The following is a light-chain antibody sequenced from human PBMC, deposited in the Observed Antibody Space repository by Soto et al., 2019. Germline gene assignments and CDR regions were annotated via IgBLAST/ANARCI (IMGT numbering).Light chain of an antibody. J-gene: IGKJ1*01. CDR3: QQSYSSTWT. Sequence: DIQMTQSPSSLSASVGDRVTITCRPSQSISTFLNWYQQKPGTAPKLLMHATSILQSGVPSRFSGGGSGTECTLTISSLQPEDFATYYCQQSYSSTWTFGQGTKVEIK. CDR2: ATS. V-gene: IGKV1-39*01. CDR1: QSISTF.